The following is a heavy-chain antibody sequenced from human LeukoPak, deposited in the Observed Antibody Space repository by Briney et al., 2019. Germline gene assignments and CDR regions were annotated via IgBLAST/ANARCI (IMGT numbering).Heavy chain of an antibody. CDR2: IKQDGSEK. J-gene: IGHJ4*02. Sequence: GGSLRLSCAASGFTFSSHWMSWVRQAPGEGLEWVANIKQDGSEKYYVDSVKGRFTISRDNAKNSLYLQVNSLRAEDTAVYYCARVMLYYYDSSGYYYEGFDYWGQGTLVTVSS. V-gene: IGHV3-7*01. CDR3: ARVMLYYYDSSGYYYEGFDY. CDR1: GFTFSSHW. D-gene: IGHD3-22*01.